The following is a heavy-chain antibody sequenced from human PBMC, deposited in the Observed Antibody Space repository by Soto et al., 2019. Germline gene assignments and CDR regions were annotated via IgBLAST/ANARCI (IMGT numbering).Heavy chain of an antibody. V-gene: IGHV4-30-4*01. J-gene: IGHJ4*02. CDR2: IYYSGST. Sequence: PSETLSLTCTVSGGSISSGDYYWSWIRQPPGKGLEWIGYIYYSGSTYYNPSLKSRVTISVDTSKNQFSLKLSSVTAADTAVYYCASAYCSGGSCPHPLDYWGQGTLVTVSS. CDR3: ASAYCSGGSCPHPLDY. D-gene: IGHD2-15*01. CDR1: GGSISSGDYY.